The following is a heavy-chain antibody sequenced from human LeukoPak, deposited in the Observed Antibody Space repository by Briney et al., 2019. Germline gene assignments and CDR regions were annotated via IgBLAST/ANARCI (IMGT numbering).Heavy chain of an antibody. J-gene: IGHJ4*02. CDR2: ISYDGSNK. CDR1: GFTFSSYG. Sequence: GRSLRLSCAASGFTFSSYGMHWVRQAPGKGLEWVAVISYDGSNKYYADSVKGRFTISRDNSKNTLYLQMNSLRAEDTAVYYCAKGEYCGSTSCSMELDYWGQGTLVTVPS. CDR3: AKGEYCGSTSCSMELDY. D-gene: IGHD2-2*01. V-gene: IGHV3-30*18.